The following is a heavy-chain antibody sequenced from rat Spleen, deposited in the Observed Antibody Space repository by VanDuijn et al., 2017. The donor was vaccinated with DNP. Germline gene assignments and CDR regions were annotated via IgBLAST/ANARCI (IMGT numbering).Heavy chain of an antibody. CDR3: TRDLKRYFDY. J-gene: IGHJ2*01. CDR2: MRSDGDT. V-gene: IGHV2-32*01. CDR1: GFSLTSNS. Sequence: QVQLKESGPGLVQPSQTLSLTCTVAGFSLTSNSVHWVRQPPGKGLEWMGVMRSDGDTSYNSALKSRLSISRDTSKSQVFLKVNSLHTEDTAIYFCTRDLKRYFDYWGQGVMVTVSS.